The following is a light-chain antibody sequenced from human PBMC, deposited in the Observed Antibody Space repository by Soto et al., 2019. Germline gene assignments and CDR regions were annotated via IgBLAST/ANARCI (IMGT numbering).Light chain of an antibody. V-gene: IGLV3-21*04. CDR3: QVWDTTSDHVV. J-gene: IGLJ2*01. CDR2: YDN. Sequence: SYELTQPPSVSVAPGKTARITCGGDKIERKSVHWYQQKPGQAPVLVIYYDNDRPSGIPERFSGSNSGSTATLTISRVEAGDEADYYCQVWDTTSDHVVFGGGTKLTVL. CDR1: KIERKS.